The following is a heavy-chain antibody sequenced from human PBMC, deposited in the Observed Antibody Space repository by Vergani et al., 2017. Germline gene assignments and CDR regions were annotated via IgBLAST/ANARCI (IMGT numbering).Heavy chain of an antibody. Sequence: EVQLVESGGALVQPGGSLRLSCAASGFTFSTYWMQWVRQAPGKGLVWVSGINWNGGTIGYADSVKGRFTISRDNAKNSLYLEMNSLRDEDTALYYCARVFSGYSYGLVAYWGQGTLVTVSS. CDR3: ARVFSGYSYGLVAY. D-gene: IGHD5-18*01. CDR2: INWNGGTI. V-gene: IGHV3-74*01. J-gene: IGHJ4*02. CDR1: GFTFSTYW.